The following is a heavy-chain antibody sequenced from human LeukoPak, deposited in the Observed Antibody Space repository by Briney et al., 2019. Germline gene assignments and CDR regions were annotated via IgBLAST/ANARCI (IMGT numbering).Heavy chain of an antibody. V-gene: IGHV3-7*03. CDR1: GFTFSSYW. Sequence: PGGSLRLSCAASGFTFSSYWMSWVRQAPGKGLEWVANIKQDGSENYYVDSVKGRFTISRDNAKNSLYLQMNSLRAEDTAVYYCARDRGFGYDSSGYRGDAFDIWGQGTMVTVSS. J-gene: IGHJ3*02. D-gene: IGHD3-22*01. CDR3: ARDRGFGYDSSGYRGDAFDI. CDR2: IKQDGSEN.